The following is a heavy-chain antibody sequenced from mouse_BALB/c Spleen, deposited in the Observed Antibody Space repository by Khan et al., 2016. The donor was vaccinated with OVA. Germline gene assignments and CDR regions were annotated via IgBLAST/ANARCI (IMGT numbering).Heavy chain of an antibody. Sequence: VQLQESGPGLVQPSQSLSITCTVSGFSLTTYGVHWVLQSPGKGLAWLGVIWSGGSRAYNAPFITRLSISKDSSKSQVFFIMNKLQVNDTAIYYCARNYDYDECLTYWGQGTLVTVSA. CDR3: ARNYDYDECLTY. J-gene: IGHJ3*01. CDR2: IWSGGSR. V-gene: IGHV2-2*02. CDR1: GFSLTTYG. D-gene: IGHD2-4*01.